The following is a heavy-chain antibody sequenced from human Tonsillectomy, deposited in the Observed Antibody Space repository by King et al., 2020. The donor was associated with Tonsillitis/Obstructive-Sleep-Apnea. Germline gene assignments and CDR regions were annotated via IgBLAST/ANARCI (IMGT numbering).Heavy chain of an antibody. CDR1: GYTFTGYY. J-gene: IGHJ6*03. D-gene: IGHD1-26*01. Sequence: QLVQSGAEVKKPGASVKVSCKASGYTFTGYYMHWVRHAPGQGLEWMGWINPNSGGTNYAAKFQGWVTMTRDTSISTAYMTLGRLSSDDTAVYYCAISAGPGYYYYMDVWGKGTTVTVSS. CDR3: AISAGPGYYYYMDV. V-gene: IGHV1-2*04. CDR2: INPNSGGT.